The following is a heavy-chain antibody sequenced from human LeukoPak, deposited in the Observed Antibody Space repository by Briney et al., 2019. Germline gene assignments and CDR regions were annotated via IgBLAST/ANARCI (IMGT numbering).Heavy chain of an antibody. D-gene: IGHD6-6*01. CDR1: GGTFSSYA. V-gene: IGHV1-69*05. J-gene: IGHJ3*02. Sequence: ASVKVSCKASGGTFSSYAISWVRQAPGQGLEWMGGIIPIFGTANYAQKFQGRVTMTRDMSTSTVYMELSSLRSEDTAVYYCASTGWYSSSSGRDAFDIWGQGTMVTVSS. CDR2: IIPIFGTA. CDR3: ASTGWYSSSSGRDAFDI.